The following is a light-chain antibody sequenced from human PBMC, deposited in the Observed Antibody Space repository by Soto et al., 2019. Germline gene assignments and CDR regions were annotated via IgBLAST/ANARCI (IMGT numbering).Light chain of an antibody. J-gene: IGLJ2*01. CDR2: SNN. V-gene: IGLV1-44*01. CDR1: SSNIGSNT. CDR3: AAWDDSLNGLV. Sequence: QSVLTQPPSASGTPGQRVTISCSGSSSNIGSNTVNWYQQLPKTAPKLLIYSNNQRPSGVPDRFSGSKSGTSASLAISGLQSEDEAHFYCAAWDDSLNGLVFGGGTKLTVL.